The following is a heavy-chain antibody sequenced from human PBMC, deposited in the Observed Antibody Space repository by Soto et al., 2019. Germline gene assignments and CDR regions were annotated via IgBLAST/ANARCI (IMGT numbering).Heavy chain of an antibody. D-gene: IGHD6-6*01. CDR3: ANDPSSIAARPAEYFQH. J-gene: IGHJ1*01. V-gene: IGHV3-23*01. Sequence: EVQLLESGGGLVQPGGSLRLSCAASGFTFSSYAMSWVRQAPGKGLEWVSAISGSGGSTYYADSVKGRFTISRDNSKNTLYLQMNSLRAEDTAVYYCANDPSSIAARPAEYFQHWGQGTLVTVSS. CDR2: ISGSGGST. CDR1: GFTFSSYA.